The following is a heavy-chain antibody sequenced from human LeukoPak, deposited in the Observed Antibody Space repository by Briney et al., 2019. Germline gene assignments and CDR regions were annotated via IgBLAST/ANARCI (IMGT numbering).Heavy chain of an antibody. D-gene: IGHD1-1*01. CDR2: IYPGDSDT. V-gene: IGHV5-51*01. CDR3: ARQQIQQLGPHFDS. CDR1: GYTFTYYW. Sequence: GESLKISCNASGYTFTYYWIAWVRQMPGKGLEWMGVIYPGDSDTRYNPSFQGQVTISADKSIGTTYLQWSSLKASDSAVYYCARQQIQQLGPHFDSWGQGTPVTVSS. J-gene: IGHJ4*02.